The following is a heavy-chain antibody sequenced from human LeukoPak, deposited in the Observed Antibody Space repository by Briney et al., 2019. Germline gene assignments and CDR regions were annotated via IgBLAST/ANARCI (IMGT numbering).Heavy chain of an antibody. Sequence: SETLSLTCTVSGGSISSYYWSWIRQPAGKGLECIGRIYTSGSTNYNPSLKSRVTMSVDTSKNQFSLKLSSVTAADTAVYYCAGGVAEYQLPWGYYYYYGMDVWGQGTTVTVSS. CDR2: IYTSGST. V-gene: IGHV4-4*07. CDR3: AGGVAEYQLPWGYYYYYGMDV. D-gene: IGHD2-2*01. CDR1: GGSISSYY. J-gene: IGHJ6*02.